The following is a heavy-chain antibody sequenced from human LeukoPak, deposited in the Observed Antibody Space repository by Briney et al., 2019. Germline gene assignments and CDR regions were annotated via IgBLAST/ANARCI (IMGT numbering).Heavy chain of an antibody. Sequence: GGSLRLSCGASGFTFSSYWMSWVRQAPGKGLEWVANIKQDGSEKYYVVSVKGRFTISRDGSKNTLCLQMNSLRPEDTAVYYCAKDKVVYPAYPLAPADWGQETLATVPS. CDR1: GFTFSSYW. V-gene: IGHV3-7*01. J-gene: IGHJ4*02. CDR3: AKDKVVYPAYPLAPAD. D-gene: IGHD2-8*02. CDR2: IKQDGSEK.